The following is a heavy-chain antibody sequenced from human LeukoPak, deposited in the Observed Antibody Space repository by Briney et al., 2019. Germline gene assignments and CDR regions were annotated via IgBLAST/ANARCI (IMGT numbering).Heavy chain of an antibody. V-gene: IGHV1-69*04. CDR2: IIPILGIA. CDR3: ARAPYDYGDYAEYFQH. Sequence: SVKVSCKASGGTFSSYAISWVRQAPGQGLEWMGRIIPILGIANYARKFQGRVTITADKSTSTAYMELSSLRSEDTAVYYCARAPYDYGDYAEYFQHWGQGTLVTVSS. J-gene: IGHJ1*01. CDR1: GGTFSSYA. D-gene: IGHD4-17*01.